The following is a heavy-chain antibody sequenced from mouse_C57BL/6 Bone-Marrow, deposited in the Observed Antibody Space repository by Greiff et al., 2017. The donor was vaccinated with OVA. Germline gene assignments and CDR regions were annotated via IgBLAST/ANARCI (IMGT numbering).Heavy chain of an antibody. D-gene: IGHD2-4*01. CDR2: IWSDGST. Sequence: VQVVESGPGLVAPSQSLSITCTVSGFSLTSYGVHWVRQPPGKGLEWLVVIWSDGSTTYNSALKSRLSISKDNSKSQVFLKMNSLQTDDTAMYYCARQGDYDYDVRGPWFAYWGQGTLVTVSA. J-gene: IGHJ3*01. CDR1: GFSLTSYG. CDR3: ARQGDYDYDVRGPWFAY. V-gene: IGHV2-6-1*01.